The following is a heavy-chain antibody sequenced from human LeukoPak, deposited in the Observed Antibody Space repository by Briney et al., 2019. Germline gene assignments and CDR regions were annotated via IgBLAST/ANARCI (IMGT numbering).Heavy chain of an antibody. Sequence: GGSLRLSCTASVFSFSNYAMTWVRQAPGKGLEWVSGISDNGGSTNYAASVKGRFTISRDNSKNTLYLQMNSLSAEDTAVYYCAKGKVNHDGALDAWGQGTLVTVSS. J-gene: IGHJ3*01. CDR1: VFSFSNYA. V-gene: IGHV3-23*01. D-gene: IGHD2-21*01. CDR2: ISDNGGST. CDR3: AKGKVNHDGALDA.